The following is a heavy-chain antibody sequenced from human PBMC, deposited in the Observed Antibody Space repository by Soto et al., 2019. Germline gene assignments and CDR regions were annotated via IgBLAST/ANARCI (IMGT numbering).Heavy chain of an antibody. J-gene: IGHJ3*02. CDR2: ILVDGRT. V-gene: IGHV3-23*01. CDR3: AKATATGGGAFDI. Sequence: PGGSLSLSCAASGFFCSSYDMSWVRQAPGKGLEWVSTILVDGRTFYVDSVKGRFTISRDSSQNTVYLQMNSLTVGDTALYYCAKATATGGGAFDICGQGTMVTVSS. CDR1: GFFCSSYD. D-gene: IGHD2-8*02.